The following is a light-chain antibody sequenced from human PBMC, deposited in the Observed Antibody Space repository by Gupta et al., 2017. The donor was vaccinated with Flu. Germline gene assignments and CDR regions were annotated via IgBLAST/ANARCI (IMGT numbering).Light chain of an antibody. J-gene: IGLJ3*02. CDR1: SSNIGSNT. V-gene: IGLV1-44*01. CDR3: AAWDDSRNGPGV. CDR2: SNN. Sequence: QSVLTQPPSASGPPGQRVTISCSGSSSNIGSNTVNWYQQLPGTAPKLLIYSNNQRPSGVPDRVSGSKSGTSAALAISGLQSEEEADYYCAAWDDSRNGPGVFGGGTKLTVL.